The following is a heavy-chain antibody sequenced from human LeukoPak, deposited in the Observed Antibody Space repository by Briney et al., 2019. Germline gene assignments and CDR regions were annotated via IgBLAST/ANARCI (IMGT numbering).Heavy chain of an antibody. CDR3: ARDLHDSSWGDSFDI. D-gene: IGHD3-22*01. Sequence: GASVKVSCKVSGYTLTELSMHWVRQAPGKGLEWMGGFDPEDGETIYAQKFQGRVTMTEDTSTGTAYMELSSLRSEDTAVYYCARDLHDSSWGDSFDIWGQGTLVTVSS. V-gene: IGHV1-24*01. CDR2: FDPEDGET. J-gene: IGHJ3*02. CDR1: GYTLTELS.